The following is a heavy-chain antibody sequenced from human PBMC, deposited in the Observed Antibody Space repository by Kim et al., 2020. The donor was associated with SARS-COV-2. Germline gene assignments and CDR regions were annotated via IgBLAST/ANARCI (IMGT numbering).Heavy chain of an antibody. CDR2: IWYDGSND. CDR1: GFRFSSYG. J-gene: IGHJ4*02. V-gene: IGHV3-33*01. Sequence: GGSLRLSCEASGFRFSSYGMHWVRQAPGKGPEWVAVIWYDGSNDQYVDSVKGRFTTSRDNSKNTVYLQMNSLRGEDTAVYYCARGRVSVEEAVGGDYDRGIDYWGQGTLVTVSS. CDR3: ARGRVSVEEAVGGDYDRGIDY. D-gene: IGHD4-17*01.